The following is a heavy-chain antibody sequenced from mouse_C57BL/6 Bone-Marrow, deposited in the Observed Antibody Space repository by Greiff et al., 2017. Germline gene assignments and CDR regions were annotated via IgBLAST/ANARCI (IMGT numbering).Heavy chain of an antibody. V-gene: IGHV14-4*01. CDR2: IDPESGDT. J-gene: IGHJ2*01. Sequence: EVQLVESGAELVRPGASVKLSCTASGFNIKDDYMHWVKQRPEQGLEWIGRIDPESGDTEYASKFQGKATITADTSSNTAYLQLSSLTSEDTAVYYCASPMVTTEDFDYWGQGTTLTVSS. CDR1: GFNIKDDY. CDR3: ASPMVTTEDFDY. D-gene: IGHD2-3*01.